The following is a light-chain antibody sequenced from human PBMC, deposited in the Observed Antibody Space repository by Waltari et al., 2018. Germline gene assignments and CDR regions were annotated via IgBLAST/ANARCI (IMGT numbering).Light chain of an antibody. V-gene: IGLV6-57*03. CDR1: SGSVASTP. J-gene: IGLJ3*02. Sequence: NFMLTQPHSVSESPGKTVTISCTRSSGSVASTPVQWFQQRPGSAPTTVIYDDTQRPSGVPDRFSGSIDTSSNSASLTISGLQTEDEADYYCQSIDRNSQRVFGGGTRLTVL. CDR2: DDT. CDR3: QSIDRNSQRV.